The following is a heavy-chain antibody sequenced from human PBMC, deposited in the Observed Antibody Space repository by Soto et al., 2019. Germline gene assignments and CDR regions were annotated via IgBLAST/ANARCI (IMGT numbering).Heavy chain of an antibody. Sequence: QVQLQESGPGLVKPSQTLSLTCTVSGGSISSGDYYWSWIRQPPGKGLEWIGYIYYSGSTYYNPSLKSRVTISVDPSKNQFSLKLSSVTAADTAVYYCARAGRYYYDRSGPDYWGQGTLVTVSS. CDR2: IYYSGST. CDR1: GGSISSGDYY. CDR3: ARAGRYYYDRSGPDY. J-gene: IGHJ4*02. D-gene: IGHD3-22*01. V-gene: IGHV4-30-4*01.